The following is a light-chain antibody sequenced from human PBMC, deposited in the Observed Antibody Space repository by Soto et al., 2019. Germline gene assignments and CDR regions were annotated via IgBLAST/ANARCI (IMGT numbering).Light chain of an antibody. CDR2: RNN. CDR1: SSNIGSNY. V-gene: IGLV1-47*01. CDR3: AAWVGNLGGVG. Sequence: QSVLTQPPSASGTPGQRVTISCSGSSSNIGSNYVFWYQHLPGTAPKLLIYRNNQRPSGVPDRFSGSKSGTSASLAISGLRSEEGTGLYFAAWVGNLGGVGFGGRT. J-gene: IGLJ2*01.